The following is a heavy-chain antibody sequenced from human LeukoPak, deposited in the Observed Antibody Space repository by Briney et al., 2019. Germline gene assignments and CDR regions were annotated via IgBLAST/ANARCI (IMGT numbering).Heavy chain of an antibody. Sequence: ASVKVSCKASGYTFTSYAMHWVRQAPGQRLEWMGCINAGNGNTKYSQKFQGRVTITRDTSASTAYMELSSLRSEDTAVYYCARSHVVLWFGPRSGDYYYYYGMDVWGKGTTVTVSS. J-gene: IGHJ6*04. V-gene: IGHV1-3*01. CDR3: ARSHVVLWFGPRSGDYYYYYGMDV. D-gene: IGHD3-10*01. CDR1: GYTFTSYA. CDR2: INAGNGNT.